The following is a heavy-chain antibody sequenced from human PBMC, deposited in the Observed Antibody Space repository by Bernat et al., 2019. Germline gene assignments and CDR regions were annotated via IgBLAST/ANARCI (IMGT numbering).Heavy chain of an antibody. CDR1: GGSFSGYY. CDR3: ARGAAGGHKLEF. V-gene: IGHV4-34*01. Sequence: QVQLQQWGAGLLKPSETLSLTCAVYGGSFSGYYWTWIRQPPGKGLEWIGETNHGGSTNYNPSLKSRVTISVDTSKNQFSLKLSSVTAADTAVYYCARGAAGGHKLEFWGRGGLVTVSS. D-gene: IGHD6-25*01. J-gene: IGHJ4*02. CDR2: TNHGGST.